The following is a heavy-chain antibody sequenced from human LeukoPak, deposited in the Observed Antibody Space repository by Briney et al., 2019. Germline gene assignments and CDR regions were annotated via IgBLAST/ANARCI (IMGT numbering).Heavy chain of an antibody. D-gene: IGHD6-6*01. J-gene: IGHJ4*02. CDR1: GFTFSNYA. V-gene: IGHV3-23*01. CDR3: AKLWDRSIAAPIDD. Sequence: PGGSLGLSCAASGFTFSNYAMSWVRQAPGKGLEWVSGLSGSGGSTYYADSVKGRFTISRDNSKNTLYLQMNSLRAEDTAVYYCAKLWDRSIAAPIDDWGQGTLVTVSS. CDR2: LSGSGGST.